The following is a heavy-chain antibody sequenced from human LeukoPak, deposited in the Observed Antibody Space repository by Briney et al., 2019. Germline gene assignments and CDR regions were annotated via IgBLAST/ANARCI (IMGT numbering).Heavy chain of an antibody. D-gene: IGHD2/OR15-2a*01. CDR3: ARDRLYNSHYYGMDV. Sequence: GGSLRLSCAASGFTFSSYSMNWVRQAPGKGLEWVSSISSSSSYIYYADSVKGRFTISRDNAKNSLYLQMNSLRAEDTAVYYCARDRLYNSHYYGMDVWGQGTTVTVS. V-gene: IGHV3-21*01. CDR1: GFTFSSYS. J-gene: IGHJ6*02. CDR2: ISSSSSYI.